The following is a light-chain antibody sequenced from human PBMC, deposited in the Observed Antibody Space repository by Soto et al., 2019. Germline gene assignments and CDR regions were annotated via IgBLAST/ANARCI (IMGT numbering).Light chain of an antibody. CDR2: EVT. Sequence: QSALTQPPSASGIPGQSVTISSTGTSSNVGYYDYVSWYQQHPGKAPKLVIYEVTKRPSGVPDRVSASKSGNTASLTVSGLRAEDEADYYCSSYAGSNNFVFGSGTKVTVL. V-gene: IGLV2-8*01. J-gene: IGLJ1*01. CDR1: SSNVGYYDY. CDR3: SSYAGSNNFV.